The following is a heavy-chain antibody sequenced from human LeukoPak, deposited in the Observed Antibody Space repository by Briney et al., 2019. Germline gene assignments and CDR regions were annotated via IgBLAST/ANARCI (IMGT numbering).Heavy chain of an antibody. J-gene: IGHJ4*02. V-gene: IGHV1-46*01. CDR1: GYTFTSYY. D-gene: IGHD6-13*01. CDR3: AATTQPSGRIAAAGTREEDYFDY. CDR2: INPSGGST. Sequence: ASVKVSCKASGYTFTSYYMHWVRQAPGQGLEWMGIINPSGGSTSYAQKFQGRVTMTRDTSTSTVYMELSSLRSEDTAVYYCAATTQPSGRIAAAGTREEDYFDYWGQGTLVTVSS.